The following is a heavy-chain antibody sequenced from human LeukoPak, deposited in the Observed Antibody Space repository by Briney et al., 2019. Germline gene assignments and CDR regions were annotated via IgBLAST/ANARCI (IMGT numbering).Heavy chain of an antibody. D-gene: IGHD4-11*01. CDR1: GFTFSTYA. J-gene: IGHJ4*02. V-gene: IGHV3-23*01. CDR2: ISGSDDGT. CDR3: AKKLLTVTTWGFDY. Sequence: GGSLRLSCAASGFTFSTYAMSWVRQIPGKGLEWVSAISGSDDGTYYADSVKGRFTISRDNSKNTLYLQMNSLRAEDTAVYYCAKKLLTVTTWGFDYWGQGTLVTVSS.